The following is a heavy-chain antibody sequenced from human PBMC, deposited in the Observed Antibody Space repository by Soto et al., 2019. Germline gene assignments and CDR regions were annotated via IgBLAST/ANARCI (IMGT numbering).Heavy chain of an antibody. CDR1: GGSISSSSYY. CDR2: IYYSGST. D-gene: IGHD5-12*01. J-gene: IGHJ4*02. Sequence: PLETLSLTCTVSGGSISSSSYYWGWIRHPPGKGLEWIGSIYYSGSTYYNPSLKSRVTISVDTSKNQFSLKLSSVTAADTAVYYCASLNIVATSIFDYWGQGTLVTVSS. V-gene: IGHV4-39*01. CDR3: ASLNIVATSIFDY.